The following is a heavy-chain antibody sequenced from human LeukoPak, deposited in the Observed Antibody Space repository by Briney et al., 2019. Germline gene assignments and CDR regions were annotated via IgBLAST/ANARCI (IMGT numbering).Heavy chain of an antibody. D-gene: IGHD2-8*02. Sequence: SVKVSCKASGGTFSSYAISWVRQAPGQGLEWMGRIIPILGIANYAQKFQGRVTITADKSTSTAYMELGSLRSEDTAVYYCARDKLNTGPFSADYWGQGTLVTVSS. CDR3: ARDKLNTGPFSADY. CDR1: GGTFSSYA. J-gene: IGHJ4*02. CDR2: IIPILGIA. V-gene: IGHV1-69*04.